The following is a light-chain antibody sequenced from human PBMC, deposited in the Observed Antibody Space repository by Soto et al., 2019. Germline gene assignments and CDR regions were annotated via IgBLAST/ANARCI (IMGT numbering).Light chain of an antibody. Sequence: DMQMTQSPSTLSASVGDRVTITCRASQSISNWLAWYQQKPGKAPKFLIYDASSLESGVPSRFSGSGSGTEFTLTISTLQPDDFATYYCQHYNGYFGQGTKLEIK. CDR2: DAS. J-gene: IGKJ2*01. V-gene: IGKV1-5*01. CDR3: QHYNGY. CDR1: QSISNW.